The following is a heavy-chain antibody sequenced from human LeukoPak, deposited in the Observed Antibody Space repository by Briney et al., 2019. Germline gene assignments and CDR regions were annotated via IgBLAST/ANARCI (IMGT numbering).Heavy chain of an antibody. CDR2: ISSSSSYI. CDR1: GFTFSSYS. V-gene: IGHV3-21*01. D-gene: IGHD1-14*01. Sequence: GGSLRLSXAASGFTFSSYSMNWVRQAPGKGLEWVSSISSSSSYIYYADSVKGRFTISRDNAKNSLYLQMNSLRAEDTAVYYCARDARTGPYEFYFDYWGQGTLVTVSS. CDR3: ARDARTGPYEFYFDY. J-gene: IGHJ4*02.